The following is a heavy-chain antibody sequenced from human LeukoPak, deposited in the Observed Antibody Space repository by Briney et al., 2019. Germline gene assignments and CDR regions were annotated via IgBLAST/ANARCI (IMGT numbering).Heavy chain of an antibody. Sequence: GGSLRLSCAASGFTFSSYSMNWVRQAPGKGLEWVAYITRSSSPIYYADSVKGRFTISRDNVENSLHLQMNSLRAEDAAMYYCTRDPHALDYWGQGTLVTVSS. CDR1: GFTFSSYS. V-gene: IGHV3-48*01. CDR2: ITRSSSPI. CDR3: TRDPHALDY. J-gene: IGHJ4*02.